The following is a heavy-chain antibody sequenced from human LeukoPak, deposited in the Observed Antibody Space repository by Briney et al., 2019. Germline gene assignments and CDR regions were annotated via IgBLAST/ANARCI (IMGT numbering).Heavy chain of an antibody. CDR1: GFTFSSYG. V-gene: IGHV3-30*03. D-gene: IGHD1-26*01. J-gene: IGHJ4*02. Sequence: GGSLRLSCAASGFTFSSYGMHWVRQAPGKGLEWVAVISYDGSSKYYADSVKGRFTISRDNSKNTLYLQMNSLRAEDTAVYYCGSYWEQFDYWGQGTLVTVSS. CDR2: ISYDGSSK. CDR3: GSYWEQFDY.